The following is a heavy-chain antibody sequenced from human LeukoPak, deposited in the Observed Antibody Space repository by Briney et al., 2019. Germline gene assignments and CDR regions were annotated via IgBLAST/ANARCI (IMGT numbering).Heavy chain of an antibody. CDR3: ARGKAARYYYDSSGYYYDYFDY. D-gene: IGHD3-22*01. CDR1: GFTFSSYW. V-gene: IGHV3-7*01. CDR2: IKQDGSEK. Sequence: PGGSLRLSCAASGFTFSSYWMSWVRQAPGKGLEWVANIKQDGSEKYYVDSVKGRFTISRDNAKNPLYLQMNSLRAEDTAVYYCARGKAARYYYDSSGYYYDYFDYWGQGTLVTVSS. J-gene: IGHJ4*02.